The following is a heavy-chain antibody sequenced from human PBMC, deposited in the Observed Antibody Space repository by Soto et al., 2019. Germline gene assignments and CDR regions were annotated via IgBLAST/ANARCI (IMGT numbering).Heavy chain of an antibody. CDR2: IYYSGST. J-gene: IGHJ4*02. CDR1: GGSISSGGYY. D-gene: IGHD6-13*01. CDR3: ASRHSSPYFDY. Sequence: PSETLSLTCTVSGGSISSGGYYWSWIRQSGKGLEWIGYIYYSGSTYYNPSLKSRVTISVDTSKNQFSLKLNSVTAADTAVYYCASRHSSPYFDYWGQGTLVTVSS. V-gene: IGHV4-30-4*08.